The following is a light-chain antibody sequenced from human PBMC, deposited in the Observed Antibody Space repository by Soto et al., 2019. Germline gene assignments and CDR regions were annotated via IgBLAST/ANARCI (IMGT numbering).Light chain of an antibody. CDR2: GAS. CDR1: QSVSSNH. CDR3: QQYATSHMYT. V-gene: IGKV3-20*01. J-gene: IGKJ2*01. Sequence: ETVLTQSPDTLSLSPGERATLSCRASQSVSSNHLAWYQQKSGQAPRLLVYGASSRATGIPDRFSGSGSGTDFTLTITRLEPEDFAVYYCQQYATSHMYTFGQGTKLEIK.